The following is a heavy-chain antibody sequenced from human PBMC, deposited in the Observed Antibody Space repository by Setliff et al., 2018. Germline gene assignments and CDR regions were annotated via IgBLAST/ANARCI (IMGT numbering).Heavy chain of an antibody. CDR2: IYHDGNT. V-gene: IGHV4-4*02. CDR3: ARLPGYCNGGNCYGYYTFDI. CDR1: GVSVNSLTW. J-gene: IGHJ3*02. D-gene: IGHD2-15*01. Sequence: SETLSLTCAVSGVSVNSLTWWSWVRQPPGKGLEWIGHIYHDGNTKSYPSVHFNPSLKSRVTMSVDKSKNQFSLKLSSVTAADTAVYYCARLPGYCNGGNCYGYYTFDIWGQGTMVTVSS.